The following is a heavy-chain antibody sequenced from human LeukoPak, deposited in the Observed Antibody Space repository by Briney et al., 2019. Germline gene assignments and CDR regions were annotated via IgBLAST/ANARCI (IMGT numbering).Heavy chain of an antibody. Sequence: GGSLRLSCAASGFTFSTYAMTWVRQAPGKGLEWVSSISGSGGSTYYADSVKGRFTISRDNSKNTLYLQMNSLRAEDTAVYYCAELGITMIGGVWGKGTTVTISS. D-gene: IGHD3-10*02. CDR3: AELGITMIGGV. V-gene: IGHV3-23*01. CDR1: GFTFSTYA. CDR2: ISGSGGST. J-gene: IGHJ6*04.